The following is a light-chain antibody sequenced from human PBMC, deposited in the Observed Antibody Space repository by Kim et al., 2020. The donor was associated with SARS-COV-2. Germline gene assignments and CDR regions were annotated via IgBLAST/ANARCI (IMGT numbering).Light chain of an antibody. CDR2: DVN. CDR3: ISYASTRSYV. Sequence: GQSITISGTGTSSDVGANNDGSWYQQHPGKAPKLMIFDVNKRPSGLSDRFSGSKSGNTASLTISGLQAEDEADYYCISYASTRSYVFGTGTKVTVL. CDR1: SSDVGANND. V-gene: IGLV2-14*04. J-gene: IGLJ1*01.